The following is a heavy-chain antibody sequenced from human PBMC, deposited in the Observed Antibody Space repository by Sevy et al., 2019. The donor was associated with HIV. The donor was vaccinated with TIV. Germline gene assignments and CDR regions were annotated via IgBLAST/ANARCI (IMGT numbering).Heavy chain of an antibody. J-gene: IGHJ4*02. D-gene: IGHD3-22*01. CDR1: GFTFSSYG. CDR3: AKVTYYYDSSGYYYDY. Sequence: GGSLRLSCAASGFTFSSYGMHWVRQAPGKGLEWVAVISYDGSNKYYADSVKGRFTISRDNSKNPLYLQMNSLRAEDTAVYYCAKVTYYYDSSGYYYDYWGQGTLVTVSS. CDR2: ISYDGSNK. V-gene: IGHV3-30*18.